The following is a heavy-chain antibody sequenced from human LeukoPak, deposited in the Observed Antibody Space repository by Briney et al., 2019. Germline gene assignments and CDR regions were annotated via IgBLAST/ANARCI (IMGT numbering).Heavy chain of an antibody. CDR1: GGSFSGYY. J-gene: IGHJ6*02. Sequence: SETLSLTCAVYGGSFSGYYWSWIRQPPGKGLEWIGEINHSGSTNYNPSLKSRVTISVDTSKNQFSPKLSSVTAADTAVYYCARGLGKYLLYGMDVWGQGTTVTVSS. V-gene: IGHV4-34*01. CDR3: ARGLGKYLLYGMDV. D-gene: IGHD1-26*01. CDR2: INHSGST.